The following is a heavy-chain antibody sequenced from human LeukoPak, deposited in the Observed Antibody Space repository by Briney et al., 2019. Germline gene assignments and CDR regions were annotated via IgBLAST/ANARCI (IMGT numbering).Heavy chain of an antibody. CDR2: ISWDGGST. Sequence: PGESLRLSCAASGFTFYEYTMHWVRHAPGKSLEWVSLISWDGGSTYYADSVKGRFTISRDNSKISLYLQMNSLRTEDTALYYCAKGNYYYMDVWGKGTTVTVSS. CDR3: AKGNYYYMDV. CDR1: GFTFYEYT. J-gene: IGHJ6*03. V-gene: IGHV3-43*01.